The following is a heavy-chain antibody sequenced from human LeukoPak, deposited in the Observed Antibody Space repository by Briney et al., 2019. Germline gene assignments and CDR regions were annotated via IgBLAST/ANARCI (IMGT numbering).Heavy chain of an antibody. CDR2: IYYSGNT. J-gene: IGHJ2*01. CDR3: ARAPITMVRGVVSGRYFDL. CDR1: GGSTSSSSYF. Sequence: SETLSLTCTVSGGSTSSSSYFWGWIRQPPGKGLGWIGSIYYSGNTYYNPSLKSRVTISVDTSKNQFSLKLSSVTAADTAVYYCARAPITMVRGVVSGRYFDLWGRGTLVTVSS. V-gene: IGHV4-39*01. D-gene: IGHD3-10*01.